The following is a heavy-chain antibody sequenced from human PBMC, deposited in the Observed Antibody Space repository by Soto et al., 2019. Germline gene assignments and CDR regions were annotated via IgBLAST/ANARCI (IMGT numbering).Heavy chain of an antibody. Sequence: QLQLQESGPGLVKPSETLSLTCTVSGGSISSSSYYWGWIRQPPGKGLEWIGSIYYSGSTYYNPSLKSRVTISVDTSKNQFSLKLSSVTAADTAVYYCARQGGTTYYYYYGMDVWGQGTTVTVSS. V-gene: IGHV4-39*01. CDR2: IYYSGST. D-gene: IGHD1-1*01. CDR3: ARQGGTTYYYYYGMDV. J-gene: IGHJ6*02. CDR1: GGSISSSSYY.